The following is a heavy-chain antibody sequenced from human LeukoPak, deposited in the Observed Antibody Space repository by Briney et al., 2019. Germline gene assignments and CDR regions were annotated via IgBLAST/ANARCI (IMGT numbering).Heavy chain of an antibody. CDR1: GFTFRSHS. V-gene: IGHV3-48*04. D-gene: IGHD6-19*01. CDR2: ISSSGSTI. J-gene: IGHJ4*02. Sequence: GGSLRLSCAASGFTFRSHSMQWVRQAPGKGLEWVSHISSSGSTIYYADSVKGRFTISRDNAKKSLYLQMNSLRAEDTAVYYCARESSGWTYFDHWGQGTLVTVSS. CDR3: ARESSGWTYFDH.